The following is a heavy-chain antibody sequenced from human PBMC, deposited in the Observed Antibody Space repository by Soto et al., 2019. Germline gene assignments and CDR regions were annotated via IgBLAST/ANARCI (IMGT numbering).Heavy chain of an antibody. CDR1: GFTFSNAW. J-gene: IGHJ3*02. V-gene: IGHV3-15*01. CDR2: IKSKTDGGTT. CDR3: TTDKGQELTGGDDAFDI. Sequence: GGSLRLSCAASGFTFSNAWMSWVRQAPGKGLEWVGRIKSKTDGGTTDYAAPVKGRFTISRDDSKNTLYLQMNSLKTEDTAVYYCTTDKGQELTGGDDAFDIWGQGTMVTVSS. D-gene: IGHD7-27*01.